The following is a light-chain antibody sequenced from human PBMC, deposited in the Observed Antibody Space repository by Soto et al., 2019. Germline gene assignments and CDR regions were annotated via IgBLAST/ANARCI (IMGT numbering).Light chain of an antibody. V-gene: IGLV2-14*01. CDR1: SSDVGGYNY. J-gene: IGLJ2*01. CDR3: SSYTSSSTLVV. Sequence: QSVLTQPASVSGSPGQSITISCTGTSSDVGGYNYVSWYQQQPGEAPKLMIYDVNNRPSGVSNRFSGSKSGNTASLTISGLQAEDEADYYCSSYTSSSTLVVFGGGTKVTVL. CDR2: DVN.